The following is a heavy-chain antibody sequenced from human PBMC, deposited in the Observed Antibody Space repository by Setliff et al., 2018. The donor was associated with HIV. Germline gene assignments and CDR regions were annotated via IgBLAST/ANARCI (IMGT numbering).Heavy chain of an antibody. J-gene: IGHJ6*04. D-gene: IGHD3-3*01. Sequence: ASVKVSCKASGYSFTKYVMHWVRQAPGQRLEWMGWINAGNDNTKYSQKFQGRVTITRDTSANTAYMELSSLRSEDTAVYYCAREVWEWLSFDVWGKGTTVTVSS. CDR3: AREVWEWLSFDV. CDR2: INAGNDNT. CDR1: GYSFTKYV. V-gene: IGHV1-3*01.